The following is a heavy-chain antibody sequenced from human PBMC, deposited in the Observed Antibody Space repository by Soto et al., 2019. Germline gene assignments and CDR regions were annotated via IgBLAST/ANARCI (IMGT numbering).Heavy chain of an antibody. D-gene: IGHD6-13*01. CDR2: IYYSGST. V-gene: IGHV4-61*01. CDR1: GGSVIRGSYY. Sequence: PSETLSLTCTVSGGSVIRGSYYWSWIRQPPGKGLEWIGYIYYSGSTNYNPSLKSRVTISVDTSKNQFSLKLSSVTAADTAVYYCAREGRGAAAGTTFDYWGQGTLVTVSS. CDR3: AREGRGAAAGTTFDY. J-gene: IGHJ4*02.